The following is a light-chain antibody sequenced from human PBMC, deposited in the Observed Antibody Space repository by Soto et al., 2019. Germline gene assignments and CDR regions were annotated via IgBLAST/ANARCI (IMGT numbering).Light chain of an antibody. CDR3: QQSDSDPLT. CDR2: AAS. V-gene: IGKV1-39*01. J-gene: IGKJ2*01. CDR1: QNIRTY. Sequence: DIQMTQSPSSLSASVGDRVTITCRASQNIRTYLNWYQQRPGKSPKFLIYAASRLQDGVPSRFSGSESGTDFTLTISSLQPEDSATYYCQQSDSDPLTFGQGTKLEIK.